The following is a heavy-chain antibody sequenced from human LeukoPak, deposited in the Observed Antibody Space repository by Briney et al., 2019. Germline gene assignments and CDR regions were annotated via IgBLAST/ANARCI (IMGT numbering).Heavy chain of an antibody. CDR1: GYTFTGYY. CDR3: ARDAHRIAVAGTCDY. CDR2: MNPNSGGT. Sequence: ASVKVSCKASGYTFTGYYMHWVRQAPGQGLEWMGWMNPNSGGTNYAQKFQGRVTMTRDTSISTAYMELSRLRSDDTAVYYCARDAHRIAVAGTCDYWGQGTLVTVSS. D-gene: IGHD6-19*01. J-gene: IGHJ4*02. V-gene: IGHV1-2*02.